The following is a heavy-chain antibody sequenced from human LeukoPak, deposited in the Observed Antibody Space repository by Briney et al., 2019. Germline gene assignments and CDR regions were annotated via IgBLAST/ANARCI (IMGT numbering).Heavy chain of an antibody. V-gene: IGHV1-46*02. CDR3: ARENKLLWFGELLGGYFDY. CDR1: GYSFNSYG. CDR2: INPSGGST. J-gene: IGHJ4*02. D-gene: IGHD3-10*01. Sequence: ASVKASCKASGYSFNSYGISWVRQAPGQGLEWMGIINPSGGSTSYAQKFQGRVTMTRDTSTSTVYMELSSLRSEDTAVYYCARENKLLWFGELLGGYFDYWGQGTLVTVSS.